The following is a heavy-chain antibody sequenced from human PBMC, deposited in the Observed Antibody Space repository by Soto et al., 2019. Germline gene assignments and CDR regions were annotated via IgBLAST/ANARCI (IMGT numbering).Heavy chain of an antibody. CDR1: GASISSVPYY. CDR2: IYYSGST. V-gene: IGHV4-39*01. Sequence: SETLSLTCTVSGASISSVPYYWGWIRQPPGKGLEWIGTIYYSGSTSYNPSLKSRVTISVDTSKNQFSLKLSSVTAADTALYYCARRSGGSWHYFDYWGQGTLVTFSS. CDR3: ARRSGGSWHYFDY. D-gene: IGHD2-15*01. J-gene: IGHJ4*02.